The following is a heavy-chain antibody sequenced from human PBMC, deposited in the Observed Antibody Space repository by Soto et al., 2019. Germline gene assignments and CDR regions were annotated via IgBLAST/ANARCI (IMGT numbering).Heavy chain of an antibody. CDR2: IYYTGNT. CDR1: GGSISSYY. V-gene: IGHV4-59*01. CDR3: ARVPASRYGNWFDP. D-gene: IGHD6-13*01. J-gene: IGHJ5*02. Sequence: QVQLRESGPGLVKPSETLSLTCTVSGGSISSYYWGWIRQPPGKGLEWIGYIYYTGNTNYNPSLKSRVTVSLDTSKNQFSRKLTSVTAADTAVYYCARVPASRYGNWFDPWGQGTLVTVSS.